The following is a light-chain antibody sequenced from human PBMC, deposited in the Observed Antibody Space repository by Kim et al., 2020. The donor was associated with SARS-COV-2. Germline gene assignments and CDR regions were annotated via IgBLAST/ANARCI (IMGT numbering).Light chain of an antibody. CDR2: GAS. J-gene: IGKJ4*01. CDR1: QSVRSN. CDR3: QQYDNWPLT. V-gene: IGKV3-15*01. Sequence: LGERATRACRASQSVRSNLAWYQQQPGQPPRLLIYGASSRASAIRGRFSGTGSGTEFTLTISSLQSEDFAVYYCQQYDNWPLTFGGGTKVDIK.